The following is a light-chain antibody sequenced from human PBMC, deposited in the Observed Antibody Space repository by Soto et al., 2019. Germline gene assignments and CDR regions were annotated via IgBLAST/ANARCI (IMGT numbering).Light chain of an antibody. V-gene: IGKV3-20*01. CDR1: QSVSSNF. Sequence: EVVLTQSPATLSLSPGERATLSCRASQSVSSNFLAWYQQRPGQAPRLLISDASTRAPATPDRFSGSGSRTEFTLSISSLEPEDFAVYYCQQFGGSPMYTFGQGTKLEIK. CDR2: DAS. J-gene: IGKJ2*01. CDR3: QQFGGSPMYT.